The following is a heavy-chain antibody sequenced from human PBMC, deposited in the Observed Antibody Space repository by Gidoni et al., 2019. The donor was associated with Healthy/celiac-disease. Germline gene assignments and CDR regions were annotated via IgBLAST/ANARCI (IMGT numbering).Heavy chain of an antibody. CDR2: INHSGST. J-gene: IGHJ5*02. CDR3: ARGRVVGVDP. CDR1: GGSFSGYY. Sequence: QVQLQQWGAGLLKPSETLSLTCAVYGGSFSGYYWSWIRKPPGKGLEWIGEINHSGSTNYNPSLKSRVTISVDTSKNQFSLKLSSVTAADTAVYYCARGRVVGVDPWGQGTLVTVSS. D-gene: IGHD2-15*01. V-gene: IGHV4-34*01.